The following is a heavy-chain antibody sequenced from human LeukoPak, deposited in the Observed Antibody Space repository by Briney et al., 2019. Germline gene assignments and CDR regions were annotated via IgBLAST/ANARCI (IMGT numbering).Heavy chain of an antibody. D-gene: IGHD5-12*01. V-gene: IGHV4-4*07. CDR1: GGSISGYF. CDR3: AREPTSGREPTSGRPLDS. J-gene: IGHJ4*02. CDR2: IYSSGSN. Sequence: SSETLSLTCTVSGGSISGYFWSWIRQPAGKGLEWIGRIYSSGSNNYNPSLKSRVTMSLDTSKNHLSLNLSSVTAADTAVYYCAREPTSGREPTSGRPLDSWGQGTLVTVSS.